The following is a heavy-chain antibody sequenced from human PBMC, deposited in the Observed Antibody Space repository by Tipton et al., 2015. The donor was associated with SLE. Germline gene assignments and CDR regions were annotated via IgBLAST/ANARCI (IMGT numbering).Heavy chain of an antibody. J-gene: IGHJ4*02. CDR1: GDTFNTYA. CDR2: IIPIIGIT. V-gene: IGHV1-69*05. D-gene: IGHD2-2*01. Sequence: QLVQSGAEVKEPGSSVKVSCKASGDTFNTYAFTWVRQAPGQGLEWMGAIIPIIGITKYAQDFQDRVTISTDESTNTPYMELTSLPLDATPVYLCARGRDQLPPSDYWGQGPLVPVSS. CDR3: ARGRDQLPPSDY.